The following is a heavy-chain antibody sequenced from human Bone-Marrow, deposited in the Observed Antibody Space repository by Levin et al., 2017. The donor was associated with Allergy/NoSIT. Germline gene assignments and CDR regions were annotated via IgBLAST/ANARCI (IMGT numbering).Heavy chain of an antibody. J-gene: IGHJ4*02. Sequence: SGFTFSNFAMSWVRQAPGKGLESISLINPSGGSTYYADSVKGRFTISRDNSKNTLYLQMNSLRAEDTAVYYCAKDRGARGYSDSWGQGTLVTVSS. D-gene: IGHD3-10*01. V-gene: IGHV3-23*01. CDR3: AKDRGARGYSDS. CDR1: GFTFSNFA. CDR2: INPSGGST.